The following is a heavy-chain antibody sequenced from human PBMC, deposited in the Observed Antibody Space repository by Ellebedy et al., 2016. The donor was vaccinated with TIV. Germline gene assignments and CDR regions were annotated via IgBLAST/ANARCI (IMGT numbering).Heavy chain of an antibody. CDR2: IKQDASET. Sequence: GESLKISXAASGFSFSDFWMNWVRQAPGKGPEWVGNIKQDASETLYVDSVKGRFTISRDNARNSLYLQINDLRAEDTAVYYCAGSWGWRHEYWGQGTLVTVSS. CDR3: AGSWGWRHEY. J-gene: IGHJ4*02. CDR1: GFSFSDFW. D-gene: IGHD1-26*01. V-gene: IGHV3-7*01.